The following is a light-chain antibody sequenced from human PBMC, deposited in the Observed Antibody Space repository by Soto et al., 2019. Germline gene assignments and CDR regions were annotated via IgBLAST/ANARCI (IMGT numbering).Light chain of an antibody. Sequence: QSVLTQPRSVSGSPGQSVTISCTGTSSDVGGYNYVSWYQQHPGKAPKLMIYDVSKRPSGVPDRFSGSKSGNTASLTISGLQAEDEADYYCCSYAGSYTPHVVFGGGTKLTVL. CDR1: SSDVGGYNY. V-gene: IGLV2-11*01. CDR3: CSYAGSYTPHVV. J-gene: IGLJ2*01. CDR2: DVS.